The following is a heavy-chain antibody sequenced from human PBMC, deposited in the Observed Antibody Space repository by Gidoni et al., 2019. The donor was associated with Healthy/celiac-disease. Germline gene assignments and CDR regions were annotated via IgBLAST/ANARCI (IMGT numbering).Heavy chain of an antibody. CDR2: TYYRSKWYN. V-gene: IGHV6-1*01. CDR3: ARVSGLSAQPELFWAYYYGMDV. J-gene: IGHJ6*02. Sequence: QVQLQQSGPGLVKPSQTLSLTCAISGARVSSHSAAWHWIRQSPSRGLEWLGRTYYRSKWYNDYAVSVKSRITINPDTSKNQFSLQLNSVTPEDTAVYYCARVSGLSAQPELFWAYYYGMDVWGQGTTVTVSS. D-gene: IGHD3-10*01. CDR1: GARVSSHSAA.